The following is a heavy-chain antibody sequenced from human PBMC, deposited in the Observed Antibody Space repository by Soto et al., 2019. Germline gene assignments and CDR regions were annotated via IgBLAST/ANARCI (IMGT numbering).Heavy chain of an antibody. CDR2: ISGSGGST. J-gene: IGHJ4*02. V-gene: IGHV3-23*01. Sequence: EVQLLESGGGLVQPGGSLRLYCAASGFTFSSYAMSWVLHAPGKELEWVSAISGSGGSTYSADSVKGRFTISRDNSKNTLYMQMNSLRAEVTAVYYCAKDYMPTVTHFDYWGQGTPLTVSS. CDR1: GFTFSSYA. CDR3: AKDYMPTVTHFDY. D-gene: IGHD4-17*01.